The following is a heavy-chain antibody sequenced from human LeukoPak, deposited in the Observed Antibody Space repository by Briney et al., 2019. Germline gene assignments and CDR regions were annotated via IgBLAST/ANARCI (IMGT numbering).Heavy chain of an antibody. Sequence: GASVKVSCKVSGYTLTELSMHWVRQAPGQGLEWMGWINPNSGGTNYAQKFQGRVTMTRDTSISTAYMELSRLRSDDTAVYYCARDLSNYEDSAPWGQGTLVTVSS. V-gene: IGHV1-2*02. CDR2: INPNSGGT. CDR1: GYTLTELS. J-gene: IGHJ5*02. D-gene: IGHD4-11*01. CDR3: ARDLSNYEDSAP.